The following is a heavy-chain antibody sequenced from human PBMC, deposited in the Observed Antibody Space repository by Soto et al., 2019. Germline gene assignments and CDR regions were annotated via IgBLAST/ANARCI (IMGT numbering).Heavy chain of an antibody. V-gene: IGHV4-38-2*02. Sequence: SETLSLTCTVSGYSINSDDYWGWIRQPPGKGLEWIASIYHSVSTFYNPSLRSRVTISIDTSKNQFSLRLSSVTTADTALYYCARTTAVPNTLRSRYFFDYWGQGTLVTVSS. CDR1: GYSINSDDY. D-gene: IGHD4-17*01. J-gene: IGHJ4*02. CDR2: IYHSVST. CDR3: ARTTAVPNTLRSRYFFDY.